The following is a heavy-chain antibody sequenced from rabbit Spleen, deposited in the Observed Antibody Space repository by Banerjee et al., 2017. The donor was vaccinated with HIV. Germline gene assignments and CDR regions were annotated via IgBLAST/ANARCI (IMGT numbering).Heavy chain of an antibody. V-gene: IGHV1S40*01. J-gene: IGHJ6*01. Sequence: QSLEESGGGLVQPEGSLTLTCTASGFSFSSSDYMCWVRQAPGKGLEWISCIAGSSSGFSYAASWENRRFTSTKSSSTMVTLQTTRPAVAATAYFCWTGDTGSSFSSDGMDLWGPGTLVTVS. CDR3: TGDTGSSFSSDGMDL. CDR1: GFSFSSSDY. CDR2: IAGSSSGFS. D-gene: IGHD8-1*01.